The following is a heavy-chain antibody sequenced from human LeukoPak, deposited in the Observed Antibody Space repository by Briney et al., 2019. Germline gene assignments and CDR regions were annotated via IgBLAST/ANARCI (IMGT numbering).Heavy chain of an antibody. V-gene: IGHV4-59*01. J-gene: IGHJ4*02. CDR2: IYYSGST. Sequence: SETLSLTCTVPGGCISSYYWSWIRHPPGKGLEWIGYIYYSGSTNYNPSLKSRVTISVDTSKNQFSLKLSSVTAADTAVYYCARRGAHKWLAEDYFDYWGQGTLVTVSS. CDR1: GGCISSYY. D-gene: IGHD6-19*01. CDR3: ARRGAHKWLAEDYFDY.